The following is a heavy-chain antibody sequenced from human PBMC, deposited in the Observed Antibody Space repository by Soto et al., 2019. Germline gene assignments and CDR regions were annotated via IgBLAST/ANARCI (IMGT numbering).Heavy chain of an antibody. J-gene: IGHJ6*02. Sequence: GESLKISCKGSGYSLSDYWIGWVRQMPGKGLEWMGIIYPGDSDSRYSPSFQGQVTISVDKSTSTAYLQWSSLKASDTAMYYCAADTSRTYYYYAMDVWGQGTTGTVSS. CDR3: AADTSRTYYYYAMDV. CDR2: IYPGDSDS. D-gene: IGHD5-18*01. V-gene: IGHV5-51*01. CDR1: GYSLSDYW.